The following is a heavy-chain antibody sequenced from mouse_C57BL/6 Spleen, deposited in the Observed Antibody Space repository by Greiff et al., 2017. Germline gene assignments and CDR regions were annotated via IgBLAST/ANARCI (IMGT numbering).Heavy chain of an antibody. V-gene: IGHV1-76*01. J-gene: IGHJ2*01. CDR1: GYTFTDYY. CDR2: IYPGSGNT. D-gene: IGHD4-1*02. CDR3: ARGNQLGFDY. Sequence: VKLQQSGAELVRPGASVKLSCKASGYTFTDYYINWVKQRPGQGLEWIARIYPGSGNTYYNAKFKGKATLTAEKSSSTAYMQRSSLTSEDSAVYFGARGNQLGFDYWGQGTTLSVSS.